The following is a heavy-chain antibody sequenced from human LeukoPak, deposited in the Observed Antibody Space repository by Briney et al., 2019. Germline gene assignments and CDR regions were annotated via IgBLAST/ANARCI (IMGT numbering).Heavy chain of an antibody. CDR3: AKVGDY. CDR1: GFTFSSYD. CDR2: IRPSGENT. J-gene: IGHJ4*02. V-gene: IGHV3-23*01. Sequence: PWGSLRLSCAASGFTFSSYDMTWVRQAPGRGLEWVSSIRPSGENTYYGDSVKGRFTISRDNSKNTLYLQMNSLRAEDTAVYYCAKVGDYWGQGTLVTVSS.